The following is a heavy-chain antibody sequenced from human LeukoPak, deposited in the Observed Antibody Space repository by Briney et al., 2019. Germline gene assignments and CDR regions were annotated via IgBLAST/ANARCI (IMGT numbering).Heavy chain of an antibody. V-gene: IGHV4-59*01. CDR3: ARAANGSPYYFDY. CDR2: IYYSGST. CDR1: GGSISSYY. Sequence: SETLSLTCTVSGGSISSYYWSWIRQPPGKGLEWIGYIYYSGSTNYNPSLKSRVTISVDTSKNQFSLKLSSVTAADTAVYYCARAANGSPYYFDYWGQGTLVTVSS. J-gene: IGHJ4*02. D-gene: IGHD1-26*01.